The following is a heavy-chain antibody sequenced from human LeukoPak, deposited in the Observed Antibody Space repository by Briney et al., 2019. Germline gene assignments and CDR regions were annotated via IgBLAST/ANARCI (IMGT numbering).Heavy chain of an antibody. V-gene: IGHV1-18*01. CDR3: ARQGYCSRTSCYAVEFDY. CDR2: ISAYNSNT. CDR1: GYTFTSYG. Sequence: ASVKVSCKASGYTFTSYGISWVRQAPGQGLEWMGWISAYNSNTNYAQKLQGRVTMTTDTSTSTAYMELRSLRSDDTAVHYCARQGYCSRTSCYAVEFDYWGQGTLVTVSS. D-gene: IGHD2-2*01. J-gene: IGHJ4*02.